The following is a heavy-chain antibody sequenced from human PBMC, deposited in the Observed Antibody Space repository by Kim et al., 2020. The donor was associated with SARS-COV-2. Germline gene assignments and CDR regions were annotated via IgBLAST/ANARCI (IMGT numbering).Heavy chain of an antibody. Sequence: SETLSLTCTVSGGSISSSSYYWGWIRQPPGKGLEWIGSIYYSGSTYYNPSLKSRVTISVDTSKNQFSLKLSSVTAADTTVYYCARAIAAAGPWVDYWGQG. J-gene: IGHJ4*02. CDR3: ARAIAAAGPWVDY. CDR2: IYYSGST. V-gene: IGHV4-39*01. CDR1: GGSISSSSYY. D-gene: IGHD6-13*01.